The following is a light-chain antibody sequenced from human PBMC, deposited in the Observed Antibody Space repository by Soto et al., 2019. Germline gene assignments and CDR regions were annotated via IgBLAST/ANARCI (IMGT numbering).Light chain of an antibody. J-gene: IGLJ1*01. Sequence: QSALTQPASVSGSRGQSITISCTGTSSDVGAYNFVSWYQQHPGKLPKLMIFDVSRRPSGVSDRLSGCKAGNTASLTISGLQAEDERDYYCSSYTCRSTHVFGSGTKLTVL. CDR1: SSDVGAYNF. CDR2: DVS. V-gene: IGLV2-14*03. CDR3: SSYTCRSTHV.